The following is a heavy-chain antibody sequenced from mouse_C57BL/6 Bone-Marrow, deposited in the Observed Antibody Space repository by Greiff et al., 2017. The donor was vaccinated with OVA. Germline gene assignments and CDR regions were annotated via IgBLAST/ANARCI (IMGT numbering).Heavy chain of an antibody. Sequence: VQLVESGPELVKPGASVKLSCKASGYTFTSYDINWVKQRPGQGLEWIGWIYPRDGSTKYNEKFKGKATLTVDTSSSTAYMELHSLTSEDSAVYFCARGGLRRPLAMDYWGQGTSVTVSS. CDR3: ARGGLRRPLAMDY. D-gene: IGHD1-2*01. CDR2: IYPRDGST. V-gene: IGHV1-85*01. J-gene: IGHJ4*01. CDR1: GYTFTSYD.